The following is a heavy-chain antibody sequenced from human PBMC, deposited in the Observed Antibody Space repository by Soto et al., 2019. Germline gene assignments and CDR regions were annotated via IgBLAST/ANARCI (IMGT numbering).Heavy chain of an antibody. V-gene: IGHV3-30-3*01. CDR1: GFTFTSYA. J-gene: IGHJ6*02. CDR2: ISNDGSNY. Sequence: QVQLVESGGGVVQHGRSLRLSCAASGFTFTSYAMHWVRQAPGKGLERVAVISNDGSNYYYADSVRGRFTISRDNTKNTLFLQMSSLRGEDSGVYYCARGTTLAIFDYGMDVWGQGTTVTVSS. D-gene: IGHD3-3*01. CDR3: ARGTTLAIFDYGMDV.